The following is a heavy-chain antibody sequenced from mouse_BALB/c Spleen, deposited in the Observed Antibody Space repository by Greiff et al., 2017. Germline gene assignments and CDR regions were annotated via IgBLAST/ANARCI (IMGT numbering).Heavy chain of an antibody. J-gene: IGHJ4*01. Sequence: VHVKQSGTVLARPGASVKMSCKASGYTFTSYWMHWVKQRPGQGLEWIGAIYPGNSDTSYNQKFKGKAKLTAVTSTSTAYMELSSLTNEDSAVYYCTRLTARATGYYAMDYWGQGTSVTVSS. D-gene: IGHD3-2*01. CDR3: TRLTARATGYYAMDY. CDR2: IYPGNSDT. V-gene: IGHV1-5*01. CDR1: GYTFTSYW.